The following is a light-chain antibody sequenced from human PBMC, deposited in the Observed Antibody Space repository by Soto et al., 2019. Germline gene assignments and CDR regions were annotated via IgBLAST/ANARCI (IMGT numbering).Light chain of an antibody. V-gene: IGKV2-30*01. CDR2: KFS. Sequence: VVMTQSPLSLPVTLGQPASITCTSSEALVYTDGNTYLNWFHQRPGQSPRRLIYKFSDRDSGVPDRFSGSGSGTDFTLKISRVEAEDVGIYFCMQGTHWPREYTFGQGTKLEI. J-gene: IGKJ2*01. CDR3: MQGTHWPREYT. CDR1: EALVYTDGNTY.